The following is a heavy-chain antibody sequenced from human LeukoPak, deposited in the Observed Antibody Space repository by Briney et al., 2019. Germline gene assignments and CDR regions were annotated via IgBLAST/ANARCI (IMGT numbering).Heavy chain of an antibody. J-gene: IGHJ6*02. V-gene: IGHV3-23*01. D-gene: IGHD3-22*01. Sequence: GGSLRLSCAASGFTFSTYTMNWVRQAPGKGLEWVSGIYGSGGATFYADSVRGRFTISRDNSRNTLFLQMDSLRVEDTALYYCAKVYYYDSSGYLPIYYYYGMDVWGQGTTVTVSS. CDR3: AKVYYYDSSGYLPIYYYYGMDV. CDR2: IYGSGGAT. CDR1: GFTFSTYT.